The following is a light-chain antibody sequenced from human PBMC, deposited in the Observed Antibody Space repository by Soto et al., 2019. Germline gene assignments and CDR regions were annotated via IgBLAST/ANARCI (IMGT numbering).Light chain of an antibody. CDR3: QSYDSGLSGSV. V-gene: IGLV1-40*01. CDR2: TNG. CDR1: SSNIGAGYD. Sequence: QSVLTQPPSVSGAPGQRVTISCTGTSSNIGAGYDVNWYQHLPGAAPKLLIYTNGNRPSGVPDRFSGSKSGTSASLAITGLQAEDEADYYCQSYDSGLSGSVFGGGTKLTV. J-gene: IGLJ3*02.